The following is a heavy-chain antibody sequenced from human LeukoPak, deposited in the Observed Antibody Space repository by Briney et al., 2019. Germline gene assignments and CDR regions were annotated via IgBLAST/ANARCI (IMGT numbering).Heavy chain of an antibody. Sequence: PSETLSLTCAVYGGSFSGYYWSWIRQPPGKGLEWIGEINHSGSTNYNPSLKSRVTISVDTSKNQFSLKLSSVTAADTAVYYCARFLYEFWSGYYLDAFDIWGQGTMVTVSS. CDR3: ARFLYEFWSGYYLDAFDI. J-gene: IGHJ3*02. V-gene: IGHV4-34*01. D-gene: IGHD3-3*01. CDR1: GGSFSGYY. CDR2: INHSGST.